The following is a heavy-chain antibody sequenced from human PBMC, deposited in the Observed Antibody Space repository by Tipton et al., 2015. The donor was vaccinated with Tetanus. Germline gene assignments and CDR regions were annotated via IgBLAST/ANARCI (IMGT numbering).Heavy chain of an antibody. D-gene: IGHD6-25*01. CDR3: ASGSTLDY. J-gene: IGHJ4*02. CDR2: VSSTTSYI. CDR1: GFIFNSYG. V-gene: IGHV3-21*01. Sequence: SLRLSCATSGFIFNSYGIHWVRQAPGKGLEWLSSVSSTTSYIYYADSVKGRFTISRGNAKNSLYLQMNSLRADDTAVYYCASGSTLDYWGLGTLVTVSS.